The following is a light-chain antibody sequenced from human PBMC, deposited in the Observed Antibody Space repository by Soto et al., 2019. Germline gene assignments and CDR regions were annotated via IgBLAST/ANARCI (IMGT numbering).Light chain of an antibody. CDR2: DAS. CDR3: QQRSNWLEGFT. CDR1: QSVSSY. V-gene: IGKV3-11*01. J-gene: IGKJ3*01. Sequence: EIVLTQSPATLSLSPGERATLSCRASQSVSSYLAWYQQKPGQAPRLLIYDASNRATSIPARFSGSGSGTVFTLTISSLEPEDFAVYYWQQRSNWLEGFTFGPGTKVDIK.